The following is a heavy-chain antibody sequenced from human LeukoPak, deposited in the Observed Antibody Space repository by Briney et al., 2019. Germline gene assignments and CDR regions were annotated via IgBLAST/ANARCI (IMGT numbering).Heavy chain of an antibody. CDR3: ARERYGSGSYYNGPRRGRINWFDP. V-gene: IGHV4-39*07. D-gene: IGHD3-10*01. Sequence: SETLSLTCTVSGGSISTSNYYWGWIRQPPGKGLEWIGNIFYSGSTYYSPSVKSRVTISLDTSRNQFSLKLSSVTAADTAVYYCARERYGSGSYYNGPRRGRINWFDPWGQGTLVTVSS. CDR1: GGSISTSNYY. CDR2: IFYSGST. J-gene: IGHJ5*02.